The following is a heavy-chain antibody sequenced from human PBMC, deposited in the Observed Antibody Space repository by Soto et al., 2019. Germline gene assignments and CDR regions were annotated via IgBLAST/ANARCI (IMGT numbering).Heavy chain of an antibody. Sequence: SETLSLTCTVSGGSISSYYWSWIRQPPGKGLEWIGYIYYSGSTNYNPSLKSRVTISVDTSKNQFSLKLSSVTAADTAVYYCARDRADYDYVCGSYRYNWLDPWGQGTLVTVYS. D-gene: IGHD3-16*02. V-gene: IGHV4-59*01. J-gene: IGHJ5*02. CDR1: GGSISSYY. CDR3: ARDRADYDYVCGSYRYNWLDP. CDR2: IYYSGST.